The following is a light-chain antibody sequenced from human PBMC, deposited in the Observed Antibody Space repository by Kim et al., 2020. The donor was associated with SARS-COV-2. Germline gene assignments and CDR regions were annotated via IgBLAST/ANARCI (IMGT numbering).Light chain of an antibody. V-gene: IGKV3-20*01. CDR3: HQYGTSPYT. CDR1: QSVSSNF. J-gene: IGKJ2*01. Sequence: LSPRERPTLTCRTSQSVSSNFLAWFQQKPGQAPRLLIYGASNRATGIPDRFSGSGSGTDFTLTISRLEPEDFVVYFCHQYGTSPYTFGQGTKLEI. CDR2: GAS.